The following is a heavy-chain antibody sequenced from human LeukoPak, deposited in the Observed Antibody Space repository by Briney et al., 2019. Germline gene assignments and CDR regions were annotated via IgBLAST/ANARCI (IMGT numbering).Heavy chain of an antibody. V-gene: IGHV1-2*02. CDR1: GYTFTGYY. J-gene: IGHJ3*02. Sequence: ASVKVSCKASGYTFTGYYMHWVRQAPGQGLEWMGWINPNSGGTNYAQKFQGRVTMTRDTSISTAYMELSRLRSDDTAVYYCARAVPRGYSYGYNVPTDAFDIWGQGTMVTVSS. D-gene: IGHD5-18*01. CDR3: ARAVPRGYSYGYNVPTDAFDI. CDR2: INPNSGGT.